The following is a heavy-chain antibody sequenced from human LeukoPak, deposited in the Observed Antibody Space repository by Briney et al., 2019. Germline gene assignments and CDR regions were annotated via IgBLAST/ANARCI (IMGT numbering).Heavy chain of an antibody. V-gene: IGHV1-2*02. D-gene: IGHD5-24*01. CDR2: INPNSGGT. CDR1: GYTFTGYY. J-gene: IGHJ4*02. Sequence: ASVKVSCKASGYTFTGYYMHWVRQAPGQGLEWMGWINPNSGGTNYAQKLQGRVTMTTDTSTSTAYMELRSLRSDDTAVYYCARDLGDGYNSDYWGQGTLVTVSS. CDR3: ARDLGDGYNSDY.